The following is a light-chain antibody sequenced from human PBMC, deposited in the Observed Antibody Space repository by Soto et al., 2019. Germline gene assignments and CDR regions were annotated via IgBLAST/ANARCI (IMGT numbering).Light chain of an antibody. CDR1: QSVSSN. J-gene: IGKJ1*01. V-gene: IGKV3-15*01. CDR3: QQYNNWPGT. CDR2: GAS. Sequence: EIVMTQSPATLSVPPGERATLSCRASQSVSSNLAWYQQKPGQAPRLLIYGASTRATGIPARFSGSGSGTEFTLTISSLQSEDFAVYYRQQYNNWPGTFGQGTKVDIK.